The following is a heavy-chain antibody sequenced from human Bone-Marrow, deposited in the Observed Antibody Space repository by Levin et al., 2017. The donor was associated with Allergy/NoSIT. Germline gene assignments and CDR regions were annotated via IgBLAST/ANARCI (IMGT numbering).Heavy chain of an antibody. V-gene: IGHV1-69*13. Sequence: GASVKVSCKASGGTFSSYAISWVRQAPGQGLEWMGGIIPIFGTANYAQKFQGRVTITADESTSTAYMELSSLRSEDTAVYYCAREKNSYGYEEPDWFDPWGQGTLVTVSS. J-gene: IGHJ5*02. CDR2: IIPIFGTA. CDR3: AREKNSYGYEEPDWFDP. CDR1: GGTFSSYA. D-gene: IGHD5-18*01.